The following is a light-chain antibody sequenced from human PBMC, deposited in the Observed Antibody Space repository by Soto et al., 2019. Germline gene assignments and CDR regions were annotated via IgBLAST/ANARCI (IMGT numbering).Light chain of an antibody. J-gene: IGKJ1*01. CDR1: QSVSSY. V-gene: IGKV3-11*01. Sequence: EIVLPQSPATLSLSPGERATLSCRASQSVSSYLAWYQQKPGQANRLLIYDSSNRATGIPARFSGSGSGTDFTLTVSSLEPEEFAVYYCQHRSNWPRTVGQGTKVDNK. CDR2: DSS. CDR3: QHRSNWPRT.